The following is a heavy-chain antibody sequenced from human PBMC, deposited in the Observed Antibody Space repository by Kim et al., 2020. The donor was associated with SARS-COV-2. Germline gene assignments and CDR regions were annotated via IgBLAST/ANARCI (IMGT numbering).Heavy chain of an antibody. D-gene: IGHD3-10*01. V-gene: IGHV3-53*01. CDR1: GFTVSSNY. Sequence: GGSLRLSCAASGFTVSSNYMSWVRQAPGKGLEWVSVIYSGGSTYYADSVKGRFTISRDNSKNTLYLQMNSLRAEDTAVYYCASSLLWFGVDAFDIWGQGTMVTVSS. J-gene: IGHJ3*02. CDR2: IYSGGST. CDR3: ASSLLWFGVDAFDI.